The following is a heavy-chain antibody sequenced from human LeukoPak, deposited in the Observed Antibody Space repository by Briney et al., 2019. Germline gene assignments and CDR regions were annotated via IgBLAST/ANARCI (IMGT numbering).Heavy chain of an antibody. CDR3: ANFQQWLVPGY. CDR1: GFTVSSNY. D-gene: IGHD6-19*01. Sequence: GGSLRLSCAASGFTVSSNYMSWVRQAPGKGLEWVSVIYSGGSTYYADSVKGRFTISRDNSKNTLYLQMNSLRAEDTAVYYCANFQQWLVPGYWGQGTLVTVSS. CDR2: IYSGGST. V-gene: IGHV3-53*05. J-gene: IGHJ4*02.